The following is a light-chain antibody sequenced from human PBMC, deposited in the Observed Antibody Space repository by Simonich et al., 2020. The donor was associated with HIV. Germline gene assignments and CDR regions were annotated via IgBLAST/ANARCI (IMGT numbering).Light chain of an antibody. CDR1: QSVLYSSNNRNY. CDR2: WAS. Sequence: DVVMTQSPDSLAVFLGERATINCKSSQSVLYSSNNRNYLAWYQQKPGQPPKLLLYWASTREAGVPDRFSGSGSGTDFTLTISSLQAEDVAVYYCQQYYSTPPTFGPGTKVDIK. CDR3: QQYYSTPPT. V-gene: IGKV4-1*01. J-gene: IGKJ3*01.